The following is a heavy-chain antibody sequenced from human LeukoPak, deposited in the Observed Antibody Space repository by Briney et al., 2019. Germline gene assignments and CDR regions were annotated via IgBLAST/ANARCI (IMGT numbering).Heavy chain of an antibody. Sequence: GESLKISCKGSGYSFTSYWINWVRQMPGKGLDWMGRIDPSDSYTNYSPSFQGHVTISADRSISTAYLQWSSLKASDTAMYYCARHLVGATRNFDYWGQGTLVTVSS. D-gene: IGHD1-26*01. J-gene: IGHJ4*02. V-gene: IGHV5-10-1*01. CDR1: GYSFTSYW. CDR3: ARHLVGATRNFDY. CDR2: IDPSDSYT.